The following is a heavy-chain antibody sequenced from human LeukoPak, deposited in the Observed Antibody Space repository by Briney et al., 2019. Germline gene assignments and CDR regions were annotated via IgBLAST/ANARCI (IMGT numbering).Heavy chain of an antibody. CDR1: GYSISSGYY. CDR3: STVTTDFDY. J-gene: IGHJ4*02. V-gene: IGHV4-38-2*01. Sequence: SETLSLTCAVSGYSISSGYYWGWIRQPPGKGLEWIGEINHSGSTNYNPSLKSRVTISVDTSKNQFSLKLSSVTAADTAVYYCSTVTTDFDYWGQGTLVTVSS. CDR2: INHSGST. D-gene: IGHD4-17*01.